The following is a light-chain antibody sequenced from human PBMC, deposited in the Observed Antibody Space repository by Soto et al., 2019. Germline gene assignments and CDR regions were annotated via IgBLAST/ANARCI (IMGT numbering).Light chain of an antibody. CDR3: QQYNTWRWT. CDR1: QSVNAN. V-gene: IGKV3-15*01. J-gene: IGKJ1*01. CDR2: GAS. Sequence: EVVMTQSPATLSVSPGERATLSGRAIQSVNANLAWYQHKPGQAPRLLIHGASHRATGIPATFSGSGFGTEFILTIIILQSEDFAVYYCQQYNTWRWTFGQGHKV.